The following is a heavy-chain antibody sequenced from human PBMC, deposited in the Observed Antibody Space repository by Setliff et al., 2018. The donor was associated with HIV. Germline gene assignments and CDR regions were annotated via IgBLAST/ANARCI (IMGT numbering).Heavy chain of an antibody. D-gene: IGHD2-8*01. CDR2: MNPNSGNT. Sequence: ASVKVSCKASGYTFTSYDINWVRQATGQGLEWMGWMNPNSGNTGYAQKFQGRVTMTRDRSISTAYMELSRLISADTAVYYCATKVYCTNGVCLDAFDTWGQGTMVTVS. CDR1: GYTFTSYD. CDR3: ATKVYCTNGVCLDAFDT. V-gene: IGHV1-8*02. J-gene: IGHJ3*02.